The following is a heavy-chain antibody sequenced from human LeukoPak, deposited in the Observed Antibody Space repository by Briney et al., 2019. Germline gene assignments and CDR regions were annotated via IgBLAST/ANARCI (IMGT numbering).Heavy chain of an antibody. Sequence: GGSLRLSCAASGFTFSSYEMNWVRQAPGKGLEWVSYISSSGSTIYYADSVKGRFTISRDNAKNSLYLQMNSLRAEDTAAYYCAGALGYCSSTSCYAENWFDPWGQGTLVTVSS. D-gene: IGHD2-2*01. CDR1: GFTFSSYE. J-gene: IGHJ5*02. V-gene: IGHV3-48*03. CDR3: AGALGYCSSTSCYAENWFDP. CDR2: ISSSGSTI.